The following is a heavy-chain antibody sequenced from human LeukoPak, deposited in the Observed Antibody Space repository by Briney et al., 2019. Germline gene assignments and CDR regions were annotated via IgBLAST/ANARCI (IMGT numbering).Heavy chain of an antibody. D-gene: IGHD3-22*01. J-gene: IGHJ4*02. CDR3: VKDSEDGITMIVVVMAGGLVD. CDR2: ISSNGGST. V-gene: IGHV3-64D*06. Sequence: GSLRLSCSASGFTFSSYAMHWVRQAPGKGLEYVSAISSNGGSTYYADSVKGRFTISRDKSKNTLYLQMSSLRAEDTAVYYCVKDSEDGITMIVVVMAGGLVDWGQGTLVTVSS. CDR1: GFTFSSYA.